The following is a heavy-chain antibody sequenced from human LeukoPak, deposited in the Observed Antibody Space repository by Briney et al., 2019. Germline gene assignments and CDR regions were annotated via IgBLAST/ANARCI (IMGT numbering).Heavy chain of an antibody. CDR2: INHSGST. CDR3: ARGRCGSWPPYCSGGSHRTKDNWFDP. Sequence: SSETLSLTCAVYGGSFSGYYWSWIRQPPGKGLEWIGEINHSGSTNYNPSLKSRVTISVDTSKNQFSLKLSSATAADTAVYYCARGRCGSWPPYCSGGSHRTKDNWFDPWGQGTLVTVSS. CDR1: GGSFSGYY. J-gene: IGHJ5*02. D-gene: IGHD2-15*01. V-gene: IGHV4-34*01.